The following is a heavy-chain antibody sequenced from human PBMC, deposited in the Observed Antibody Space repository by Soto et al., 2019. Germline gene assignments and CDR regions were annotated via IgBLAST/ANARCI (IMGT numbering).Heavy chain of an antibody. D-gene: IGHD4-17*01. J-gene: IGHJ6*02. Sequence: ASVKVSCKASGYTFTSYGISWVRQAPGQGLEWMGWISAYNGNTNYAQKLQGRVTMTTDTSTSTAYMELRSPRSDDTAVYYCAREPDYGDYPYYYYGMDVWGQGTTVTVSS. CDR3: AREPDYGDYPYYYYGMDV. CDR2: ISAYNGNT. CDR1: GYTFTSYG. V-gene: IGHV1-18*04.